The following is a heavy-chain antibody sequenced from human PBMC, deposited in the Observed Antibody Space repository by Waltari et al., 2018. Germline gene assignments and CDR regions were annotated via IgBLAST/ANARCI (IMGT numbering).Heavy chain of an antibody. V-gene: IGHV1-8*01. J-gene: IGHJ6*02. CDR1: GYTFTSYD. CDR3: ARGLGYDFWSGYYRGLWFGELFYGMDV. Sequence: QVQLVQSGAEVKKPGASVKVSCKASGYTFTSYDINWVRQATGQGLEWMGWMNPNSGNTGYAKKFQCRVTMTRKTAISTAYMELRSLRSEDTAVYYCARGLGYDFWSGYYRGLWFGELFYGMDVWGQGTTVTVSS. D-gene: IGHD3-3*01. CDR2: MNPNSGNT.